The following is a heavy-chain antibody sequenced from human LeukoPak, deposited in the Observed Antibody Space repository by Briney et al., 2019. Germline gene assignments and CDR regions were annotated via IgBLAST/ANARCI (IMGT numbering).Heavy chain of an antibody. CDR3: ARGGNRGFVDY. V-gene: IGHV3-7*01. Sequence: PGGSLRLSCAASGFTFSGNWMTWVRQAPGKGLEWVANIKQDGSEKYYVDSVKGRFTISRDNAKNSLYLQMNSLRAEDTDVYYCARGGNRGFVDYWGQGTLVTVSS. D-gene: IGHD4-23*01. J-gene: IGHJ4*02. CDR1: GFTFSGNW. CDR2: IKQDGSEK.